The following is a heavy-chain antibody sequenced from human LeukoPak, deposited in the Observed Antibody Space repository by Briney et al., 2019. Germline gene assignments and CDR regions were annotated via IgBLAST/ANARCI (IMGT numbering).Heavy chain of an antibody. D-gene: IGHD3-16*02. V-gene: IGHV4-39*01. CDR3: ASFYDYVWGSYRDHFDY. CDR1: GGSITTSSYY. J-gene: IGHJ4*02. CDR2: IYYSGST. Sequence: SETLSLTCTVSGGSITTSSYYWGWIRQPPGKGLEWIGSIYYSGSTYYKLSLKSRVTISVDTSKNQFSLKLSSVTAADTAVYYCASFYDYVWGSYRDHFDYWGQGTLVTVSS.